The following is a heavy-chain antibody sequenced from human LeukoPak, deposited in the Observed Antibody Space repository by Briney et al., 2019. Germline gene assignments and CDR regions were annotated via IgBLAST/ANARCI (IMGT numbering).Heavy chain of an antibody. V-gene: IGHV1-2*02. CDR1: GYTFSDYY. D-gene: IGHD7-27*01. J-gene: IGHJ4*02. CDR3: ARGPHWDPHFDY. CDR2: INPYSGGT. Sequence: ASVKVSCKASGYTFSDYYLHWLRQAPGQGLEWMGWINPYSGGTNYAQKFQGRVTMTRDTSISTAYMELSRLRSDDAAVYYCARGPHWDPHFDYWGQGTLVTVSS.